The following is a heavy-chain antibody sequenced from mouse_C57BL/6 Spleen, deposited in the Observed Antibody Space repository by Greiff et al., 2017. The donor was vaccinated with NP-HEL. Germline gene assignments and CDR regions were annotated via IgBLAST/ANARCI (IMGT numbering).Heavy chain of an antibody. Sequence: EVQLQESGPGLVKPSQSLSLTCSVTGYSITSGYYWNWIRQFPGNKLEWMGYISYDGSNNYNPSLKNRISITRDTSKNRFFLKLNSVTTEDTATYYCARVGRGAMDYWGQGTSVTVSS. CDR3: ARVGRGAMDY. J-gene: IGHJ4*01. CDR1: GYSITSGYY. D-gene: IGHD4-1*01. V-gene: IGHV3-6*01. CDR2: ISYDGSN.